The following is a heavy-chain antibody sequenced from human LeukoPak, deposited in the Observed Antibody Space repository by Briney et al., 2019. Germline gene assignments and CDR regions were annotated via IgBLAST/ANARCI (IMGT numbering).Heavy chain of an antibody. D-gene: IGHD3-22*01. V-gene: IGHV3-7*01. Sequence: PGGSLRLSCAASGFTFSSYWMSWVRQAPGKGLEWVANIKQDGSEKYYVDSVKGRFTISRDNAKNSLYLQMNSLRAEDTAVYYCARGGGGSSGYYDYWGQGTLVTVSS. CDR1: GFTFSSYW. J-gene: IGHJ4*02. CDR3: ARGGGGSSGYYDY. CDR2: IKQDGSEK.